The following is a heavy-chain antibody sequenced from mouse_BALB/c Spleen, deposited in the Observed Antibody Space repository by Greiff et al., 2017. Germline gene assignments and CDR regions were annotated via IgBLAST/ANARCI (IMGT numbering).Heavy chain of an antibody. V-gene: IGHV1-84*02. CDR2: IYPGSGNT. J-gene: IGHJ2*01. CDR1: GYTFTDYY. D-gene: IGHD2-2*01. Sequence: QVHVKQSGPELVKPGASVKISCKASGYTFTDYYINWVKQKPGQGLEWIGWIYPGSGNTKYNEKFKGKATLTVDTSSSTAYMQLSSLTSEDTAVYFCARSYAVGYPYFDYWGQGTTLTVSS. CDR3: ARSYAVGYPYFDY.